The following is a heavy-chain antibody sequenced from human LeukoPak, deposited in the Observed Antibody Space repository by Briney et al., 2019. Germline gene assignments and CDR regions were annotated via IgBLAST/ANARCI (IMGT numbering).Heavy chain of an antibody. CDR2: IWYDGSNK. D-gene: IGHD2-21*02. Sequence: PGGSLRLSCAASGFTFSSYGMHWVRQAPGKGLEWVAVIWYDGSNKYYADSVKSRFTISRDNSKNTLYLQMNSLRAEDTAVYYCARDGVAYCGGDCYPHDYWGQGTLVTVSS. J-gene: IGHJ4*02. CDR3: ARDGVAYCGGDCYPHDY. CDR1: GFTFSSYG. V-gene: IGHV3-33*01.